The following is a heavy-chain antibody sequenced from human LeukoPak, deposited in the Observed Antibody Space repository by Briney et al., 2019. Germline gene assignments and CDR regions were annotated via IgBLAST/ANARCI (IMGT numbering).Heavy chain of an antibody. D-gene: IGHD5-18*01. Sequence: GGSLRLSCAASGFTFSSYWMHWVRQAPGKGLVWVSRINSDGSSTSYADSVKGRFTISRDNAKNTLYLQMNSLRAEDTAVYYCARASYSYGYHCFDYWGQGTLVTVSS. CDR3: ARASYSYGYHCFDY. V-gene: IGHV3-74*01. CDR1: GFTFSSYW. J-gene: IGHJ4*02. CDR2: INSDGSST.